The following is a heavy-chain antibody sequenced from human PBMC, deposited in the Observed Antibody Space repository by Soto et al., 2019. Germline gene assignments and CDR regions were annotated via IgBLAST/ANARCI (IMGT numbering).Heavy chain of an antibody. D-gene: IGHD1-20*01. CDR1: EFTFDKYY. Sequence: EVQLVESGGGLVQPGGSLRLSCAASEFTFDKYYMTWVRQAPGKGPEWVANIKPDGSEQYYVDSVKGRFTISRDNANNSLYLQMNSLRAEDTAVYFCARGNWNYYYGFDVWGQATTVTVSS. CDR3: ARGNWNYYYGFDV. J-gene: IGHJ6*02. CDR2: IKPDGSEQ. V-gene: IGHV3-7*01.